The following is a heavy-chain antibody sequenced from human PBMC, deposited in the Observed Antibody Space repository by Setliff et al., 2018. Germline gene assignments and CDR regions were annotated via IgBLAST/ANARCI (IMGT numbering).Heavy chain of an antibody. Sequence: ASVKVSCKVSGYTFTSYDINWVRQATGQGLEWMGWMNPNSGNTGYAQKFQGRVTMTRNTSISTAYMELSSLRSEDTAVYYCVGEGVDRRSSTDYRYYMDVWGKGTTVTVSS. CDR1: GYTFTSYD. CDR2: MNPNSGNT. CDR3: VGEGVDRRSSTDYRYYMDV. V-gene: IGHV1-8*02. D-gene: IGHD6-6*01. J-gene: IGHJ6*03.